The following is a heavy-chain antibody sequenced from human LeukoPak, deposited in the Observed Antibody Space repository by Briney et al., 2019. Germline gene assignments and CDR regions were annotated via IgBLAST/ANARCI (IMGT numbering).Heavy chain of an antibody. D-gene: IGHD1-26*01. CDR2: ISYDGSNK. V-gene: IGHV3-30*01. J-gene: IGHJ4*02. CDR3: ARARGGTYGDFFEY. CDR1: GFTFSEYS. Sequence: GGSLRLSCAASGFTFSEYSMHWVRQAPGKGLEWVAVISYDGSNKYYADSVKGRFTISRDSPKNTLYLQMNSLRAEDTAVYYCARARGGTYGDFFEYWGQGTLVTVSS.